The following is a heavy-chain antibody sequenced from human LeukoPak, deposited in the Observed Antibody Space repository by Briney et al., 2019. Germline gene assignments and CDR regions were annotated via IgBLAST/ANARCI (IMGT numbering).Heavy chain of an antibody. CDR1: GGSISSYY. CDR3: AREKDYYDSSGYYSNWFDP. D-gene: IGHD3-22*01. Sequence: PSETLSLTCTVSGGSISSYYWSWIRQPAGKGLEWIGRIYTSGSTNYNPSLKSRVTMSVDTSKNQFSLKLSSVTAADTAVYYCAREKDYYDSSGYYSNWFDPWGQGTLVTVSS. J-gene: IGHJ5*02. V-gene: IGHV4-4*07. CDR2: IYTSGST.